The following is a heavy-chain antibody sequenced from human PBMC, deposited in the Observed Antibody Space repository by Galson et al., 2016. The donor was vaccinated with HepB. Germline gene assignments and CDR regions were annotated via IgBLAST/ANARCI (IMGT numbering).Heavy chain of an antibody. V-gene: IGHV4-31*03. D-gene: IGHD2-2*01. CDR2: IYHSGNA. J-gene: IGHJ4*02. CDR3: ARGSGYCSSTSCHAGPFEY. Sequence: TLSLTCTVSGGSISSGGGYYWNWIRQHPGKGLEWIGYIYHSGNAHYNPSLKSRVTISVDTSKDQFSLKLTSVTAADTAVYYCARGSGYCSSTSCHAGPFEYWGQGTLVTVSS. CDR1: GGSISSGGGYY.